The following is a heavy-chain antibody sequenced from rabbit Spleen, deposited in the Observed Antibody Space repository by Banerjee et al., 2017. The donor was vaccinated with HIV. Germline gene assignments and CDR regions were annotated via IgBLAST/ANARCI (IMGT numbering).Heavy chain of an antibody. CDR2: IDPIFGST. Sequence: QEQLVESGGGLVQPGGSLKLSCKASGFEFSSYGVSWVHQAPGKGLEWIGYIDPIFGSTYYANWVNGRFTISRENTQNTLYLQLNSLTAADTATYFCVRDQAGYADYGPWYFNLWGPGPLVTVS. J-gene: IGHJ4*01. V-gene: IGHV1S47*01. CDR3: VRDQAGYADYGPWYFNL. D-gene: IGHD6-1*01. CDR1: GFEFSSYG.